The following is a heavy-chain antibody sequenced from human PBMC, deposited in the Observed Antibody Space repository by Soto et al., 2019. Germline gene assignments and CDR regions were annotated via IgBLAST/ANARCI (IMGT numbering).Heavy chain of an antibody. V-gene: IGHV1-18*01. D-gene: IGHD1-1*01. J-gene: IGHJ4*02. Sequence: QVHLVQSGAEVKKPGASVKVSCKASGYTFTRYGITWVRQAPGQRLEGMGWISAHNGNTDYAQKLQGRVIVTRDASTSTAYMELRSLRSDDTAVYYCARGRYGDYCGQGALVTVSS. CDR3: ARGRYGDY. CDR2: ISAHNGNT. CDR1: GYTFTRYG.